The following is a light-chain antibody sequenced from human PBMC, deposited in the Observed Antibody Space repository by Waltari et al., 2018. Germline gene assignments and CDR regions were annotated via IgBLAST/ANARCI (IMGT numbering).Light chain of an antibody. CDR2: DVT. V-gene: IGLV2-11*01. CDR1: SSDVGGYNY. Sequence: QSALTQPRSVSGSPGQSVTISCTGTSSDVGGYNYVSWYQPHPGKTPKLMIYDVTKRPSGVPERFSGSKSGNTASLTISGLQAEDEADYYCCSYAGSDTFVVFGGGTKLTVL. J-gene: IGLJ3*02. CDR3: CSYAGSDTFVV.